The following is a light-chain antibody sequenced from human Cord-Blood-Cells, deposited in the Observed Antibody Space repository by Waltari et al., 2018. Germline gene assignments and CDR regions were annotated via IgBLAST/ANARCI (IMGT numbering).Light chain of an antibody. Sequence: QSALTQPRPVSGSPGQSITIFCTGTSSDVGGYNYVSWYQQHPGKAPKLMIYDVSKRPSGVPDRFSGSKSGKTASLTISGLQAEDEADYYCCSYAGSYVFGTGTKVTVL. CDR3: CSYAGSYV. CDR2: DVS. J-gene: IGLJ1*01. V-gene: IGLV2-11*01. CDR1: SSDVGGYNY.